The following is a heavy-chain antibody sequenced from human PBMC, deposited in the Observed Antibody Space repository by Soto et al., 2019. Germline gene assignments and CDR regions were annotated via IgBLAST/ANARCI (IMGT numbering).Heavy chain of an antibody. CDR1: GGSISSYY. Sequence: QVQLQESGPGLVKPSETLSLTCTVSGGSISSYYWSWIRQPPGKGLEWIGYIYYSGSTNYNPSLKSRVTISVDTSKNQFSLKLSSVTAADTAVYYCAAQSNSFDYWGQGTLVTVSS. CDR3: AAQSNSFDY. V-gene: IGHV4-59*01. CDR2: IYYSGST. J-gene: IGHJ4*02.